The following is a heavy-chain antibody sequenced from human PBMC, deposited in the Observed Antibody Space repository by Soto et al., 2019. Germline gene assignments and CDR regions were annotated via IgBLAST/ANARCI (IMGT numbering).Heavy chain of an antibody. Sequence: PSETLSLTCAVYGGSFSGYYWSWIRQPPGKGLEWIGEINHSGSTNYNPSLKSRVTISVDTSKNQFSLKLSSVTAADTAVYYCARVDGRIAAAGTPQGPDYWGQGTLVTVSS. J-gene: IGHJ4*02. CDR3: ARVDGRIAAAGTPQGPDY. CDR2: INHSGST. V-gene: IGHV4-34*01. CDR1: GGSFSGYY. D-gene: IGHD6-13*01.